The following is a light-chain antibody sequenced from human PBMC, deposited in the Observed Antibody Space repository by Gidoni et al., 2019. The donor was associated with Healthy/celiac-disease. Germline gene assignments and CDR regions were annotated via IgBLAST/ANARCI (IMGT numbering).Light chain of an antibody. CDR1: QSVLYSSNNKNY. J-gene: IGKJ4*01. Sequence: DIVMTQSPDYLAVSLGERATIICKSSQSVLYSSNNKNYLAWYQQKPGQPPKLLIYWASTRESGVPDRFSGSGSGTDFTLTISSLQAEDVAVYYCQQYYSTPLTFXGXTKVEIK. V-gene: IGKV4-1*01. CDR3: QQYYSTPLT. CDR2: WAS.